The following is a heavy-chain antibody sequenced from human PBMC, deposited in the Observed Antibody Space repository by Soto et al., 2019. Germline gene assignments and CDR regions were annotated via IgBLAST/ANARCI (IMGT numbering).Heavy chain of an antibody. Sequence: ASVKVSCKASGYTFSSYDINWVRQATGQGLEWMGWLNPNSGDTGYAQKFQGRVTLTRNTSINTAYIELSSLTSDDTAVYYCATSGGGWYLFWGQGTLVTVSS. CDR3: ATSGGGWYLF. CDR2: LNPNSGDT. J-gene: IGHJ4*02. D-gene: IGHD6-19*01. CDR1: GYTFSSYD. V-gene: IGHV1-8*01.